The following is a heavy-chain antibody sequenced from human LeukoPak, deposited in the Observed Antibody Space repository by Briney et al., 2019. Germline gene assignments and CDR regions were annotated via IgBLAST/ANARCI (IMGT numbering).Heavy chain of an antibody. V-gene: IGHV4-59*11. CDR1: GDSIGSHY. Sequence: PSETLSLTCTVSGDSIGSHYWSWIRQPPGKGLEWIGYIFYVGSTNYNPSLKSRVTISVDTSKNQFSLKLNAGTAADTAVYYWARDYYDSRGEAFDTWGQGTMVTVSS. D-gene: IGHD3-22*01. J-gene: IGHJ3*02. CDR2: IFYVGST. CDR3: ARDYYDSRGEAFDT.